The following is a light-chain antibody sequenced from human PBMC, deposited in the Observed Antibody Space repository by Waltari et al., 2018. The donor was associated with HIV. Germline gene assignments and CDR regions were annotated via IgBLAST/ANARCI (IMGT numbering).Light chain of an antibody. CDR1: QSVLYRTNDKNY. Sequence: DIVMTQSPDSLAVSLGERATINCKSSQSVLYRTNDKNYLAWYQHKPAQPPKLLIYWASTRESGVPDRFSGSGSGTDFTLTINSLQAEDVAIYYCQQYYSIPRTFGQGTTVEIK. CDR2: WAS. V-gene: IGKV4-1*01. CDR3: QQYYSIPRT. J-gene: IGKJ1*01.